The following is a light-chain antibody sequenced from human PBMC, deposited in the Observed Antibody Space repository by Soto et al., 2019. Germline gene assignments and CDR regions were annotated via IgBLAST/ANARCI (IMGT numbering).Light chain of an antibody. Sequence: QSVLTQPASVSGSPGQSITISCTGTSSDVGGYKFVSWYQQYPGKAPKLMIFDVTNRPSGVSNRFSGSKSGNTASLTISGLPPEDEADYYCSSSTSSTTLIFGGGTKLTVL. J-gene: IGLJ2*01. V-gene: IGLV2-14*01. CDR1: SSDVGGYKF. CDR2: DVT. CDR3: SSSTSSTTLI.